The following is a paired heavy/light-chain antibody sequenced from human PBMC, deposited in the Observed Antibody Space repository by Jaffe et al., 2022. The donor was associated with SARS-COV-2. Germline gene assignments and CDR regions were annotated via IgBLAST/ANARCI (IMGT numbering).Heavy chain of an antibody. CDR3: AGRVGHPSAHIEY. V-gene: IGHV3-30*03. J-gene: IGHJ4*02. Sequence: QVQLVESGGGVVQPGRSLRLSCAASGFNFNDYGMHWVRLAPGKGLEWVAVISDDGRNEYYLESVRGRFTISRDNSKTTTFLQMNSLRTEDTAVYYCAGRVGHPSAHIEYWGQGTQVTVSS. CDR1: GFNFNDYG. D-gene: IGHD1-26*01. CDR2: ISDDGRNE.
Light chain of an antibody. CDR3: AAWDDTLSGPV. Sequence: QSVLTQPPSASGTPGQRVTISCSGSTSNIGSHDVYWYKHLPGTAPKLLIYLNDRRPSGVPDRFSGSKSGTSASLAINGLQSEDESAYYCAAWDDTLSGPVFGGGTKLTVL. CDR2: LND. V-gene: IGLV1-47*01. J-gene: IGLJ3*02. CDR1: TSNIGSHD.